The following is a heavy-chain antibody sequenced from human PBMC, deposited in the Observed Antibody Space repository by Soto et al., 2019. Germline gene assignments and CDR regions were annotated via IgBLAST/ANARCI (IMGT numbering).Heavy chain of an antibody. CDR3: ATDYRRDSSAALGCDY. J-gene: IGHJ4*02. D-gene: IGHD6-25*01. Sequence: EVQLVESGGGLVQPGRSLRLSCAASGFTFDDYAMNWVRQAPGKGLEWVSGISWNSGSIGYADSVKGRFTISRDNAQNSLDLQMNSLRAADTALYYCATDYRRDSSAALGCDYWGKGTLFTVSS. V-gene: IGHV3-9*01. CDR2: ISWNSGSI. CDR1: GFTFDDYA.